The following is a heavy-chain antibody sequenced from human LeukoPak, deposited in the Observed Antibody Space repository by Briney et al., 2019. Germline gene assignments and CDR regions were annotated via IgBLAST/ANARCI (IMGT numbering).Heavy chain of an antibody. J-gene: IGHJ6*03. CDR1: GYTFTSYD. D-gene: IGHD3-10*01. Sequence: ASVKVSCKASGYTFTSYDINWVRQATGQGLEWMGWMNPNSGNTGYAQKFQGRVTMTRNTSISTAYMELSSLRSEDTAVYYCARGVLRYYGSGSYYYYMDVWGKGTTVTISS. CDR2: MNPNSGNT. CDR3: ARGVLRYYGSGSYYYYMDV. V-gene: IGHV1-8*01.